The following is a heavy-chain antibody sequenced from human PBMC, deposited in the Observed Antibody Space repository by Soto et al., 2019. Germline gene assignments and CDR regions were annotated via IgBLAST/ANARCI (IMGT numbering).Heavy chain of an antibody. V-gene: IGHV4-39*01. J-gene: IGHJ4*02. Sequence: QLQLQESGPGLVKPSETLSLTCTVSGGSISSSSYYWGWIRQPPGKGLEWIGSIYYSGSTYYNPSLKSRVTISVDTSKNQFSLKLSSVTAADTAVYYCARRTSSIAASAGTPEIDYWGQGTLVTVSS. D-gene: IGHD6-6*01. CDR3: ARRTSSIAASAGTPEIDY. CDR1: GGSISSSSYY. CDR2: IYYSGST.